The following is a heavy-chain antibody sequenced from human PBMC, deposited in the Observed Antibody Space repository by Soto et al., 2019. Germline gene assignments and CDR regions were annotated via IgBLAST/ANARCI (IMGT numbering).Heavy chain of an antibody. CDR2: IIPNFGTA. V-gene: IGHV1-69*06. Sequence: SVKVSCKASGGTFSSYAISWVRQAPGQGLEWMGGIIPNFGTADYAQKFQGRVTITADTSTSTAYMELSSLRSEDTALYYCARGLVNSSSRPGYFDYWGQGTLVTVS. CDR1: GGTFSSYA. D-gene: IGHD6-6*01. CDR3: ARGLVNSSSRPGYFDY. J-gene: IGHJ4*02.